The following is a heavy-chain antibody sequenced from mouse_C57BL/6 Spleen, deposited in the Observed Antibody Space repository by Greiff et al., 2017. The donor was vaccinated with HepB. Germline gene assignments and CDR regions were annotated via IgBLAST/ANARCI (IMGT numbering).Heavy chain of an antibody. D-gene: IGHD2-4*01. Sequence: VQLQQSGTVLARPGASVKMSCKTSGYTFTSYWMHWVKQRPGQGLEWIGAIYPGNSDTSYNQKFKGKAKLTAVTSASTAYMELSSLTKEDSAVYYCTRADDYDVLYAMDYWGQGTSVTVSS. V-gene: IGHV1-5*01. CDR1: GYTFTSYW. CDR2: IYPGNSDT. J-gene: IGHJ4*01. CDR3: TRADDYDVLYAMDY.